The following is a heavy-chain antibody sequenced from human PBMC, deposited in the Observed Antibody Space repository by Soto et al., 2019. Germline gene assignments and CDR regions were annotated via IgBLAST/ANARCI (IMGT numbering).Heavy chain of an antibody. CDR1: GFTFSSYG. D-gene: IGHD2-15*01. V-gene: IGHV3-33*01. CDR3: AGEMEDPLRFDP. Sequence: GGSLRLSCAASGFTFSSYGMHWVRQAPGKGLEWVAVIWYDGSNKYYADSVKGRFTISRDNSKNTLYLQMNSLRAEDTAVYYCAGEMEDPLRFDPWGQGTLVTVSS. CDR2: IWYDGSNK. J-gene: IGHJ5*02.